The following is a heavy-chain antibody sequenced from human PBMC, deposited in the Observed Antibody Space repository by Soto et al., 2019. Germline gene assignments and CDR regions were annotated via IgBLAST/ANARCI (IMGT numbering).Heavy chain of an antibody. J-gene: IGHJ4*02. CDR2: LSDTT. D-gene: IGHD3-16*01. CDR1: GFTFNNYD. Sequence: EVQLLDSGGDLVQPGGSLRLSCAASGFTFNNYDMSWVRQAPGKGLEWVSTLSDTTYYADSVRGRFTISRDTSGSTLYLQMNSLGVDDTAVYYCERSLGPSRHFFDHWGQGTLVTVSS. CDR3: ERSLGPSRHFFDH. V-gene: IGHV3-23*01.